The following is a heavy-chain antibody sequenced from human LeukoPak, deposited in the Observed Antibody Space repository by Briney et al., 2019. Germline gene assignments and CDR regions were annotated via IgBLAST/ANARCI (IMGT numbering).Heavy chain of an antibody. CDR1: GYTFTSYA. Sequence: ASVKVSCKASGYTFTSYAMHWVRQAPGQRLEWMGWINAGNGNTKYSQKFQGRVTITRGTSASTAYMELSSLRSEDTAVYYCARKWFGESPFDPWGQGTLVTVSS. CDR3: ARKWFGESPFDP. V-gene: IGHV1-3*01. CDR2: INAGNGNT. D-gene: IGHD3-10*01. J-gene: IGHJ5*02.